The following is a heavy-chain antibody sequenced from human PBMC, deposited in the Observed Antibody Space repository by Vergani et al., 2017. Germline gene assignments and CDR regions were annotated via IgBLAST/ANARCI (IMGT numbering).Heavy chain of an antibody. CDR2: IKKEGSEK. V-gene: IGHV3-7*01. D-gene: IGHD6-13*01. CDR3: ARDGDRSSSWHY. J-gene: IGHJ4*02. Sequence: EVQLVESGGGLVQPGGSLRLSCAASGFTFSSYWRSWVRQAPGRGRDWLANIKKEGSEKYYVDFVKGRFTISRDNAKNSLYLQMNSLRAEDTAVYYCARDGDRSSSWHYWGQGTLVTVSS. CDR1: GFTFSSYW.